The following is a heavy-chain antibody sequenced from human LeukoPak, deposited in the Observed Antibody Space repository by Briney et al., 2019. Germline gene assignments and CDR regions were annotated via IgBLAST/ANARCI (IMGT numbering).Heavy chain of an antibody. D-gene: IGHD6-13*01. Sequence: PGGSLRLSCAASGFTFSSYSMNWVRQAPGKGLEWVSQISRSSTTIYYADSVKGRFIISRDNDKNSVFLQMNSLRAEDTAVYYCARDSYSSSRNDYWGQGTLVTVSS. CDR3: ARDSYSSSRNDY. J-gene: IGHJ4*02. CDR2: ISRSSTTI. CDR1: GFTFSSYS. V-gene: IGHV3-48*01.